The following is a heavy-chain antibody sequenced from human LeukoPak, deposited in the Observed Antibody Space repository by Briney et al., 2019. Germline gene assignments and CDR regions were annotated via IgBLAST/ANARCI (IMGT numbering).Heavy chain of an antibody. V-gene: IGHV3-21*01. CDR3: ARENLRGRWLQSWFDP. D-gene: IGHD5-24*01. CDR1: GFTFSSYS. Sequence: GGSLRLSCAASGFTFSSYSMNWVRQAPGKGLEWVSSISSSSSYIYYADSVKGRFTISRDNAKNSLYLQMNSLRAEDTAVYYCARENLRGRWLQSWFDPWGQGTLVTGSS. CDR2: ISSSSSYI. J-gene: IGHJ5*02.